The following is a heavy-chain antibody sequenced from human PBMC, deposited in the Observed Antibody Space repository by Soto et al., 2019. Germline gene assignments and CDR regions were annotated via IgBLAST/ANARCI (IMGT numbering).Heavy chain of an antibody. CDR2: ISYDGSNK. D-gene: IGHD6-13*01. CDR1: GFTFSSYA. J-gene: IGHJ6*02. V-gene: IGHV3-30-3*01. CDR3: ARDQFGSRKVSIYYYYGMDV. Sequence: GGSLRVSCAAAGFTFSSYAMHWVRQAPGKGLEWVAVISYDGSNKYYADSVKGRFTISRDNSKNTLYLQMNSLRAEGTAVYYCARDQFGSRKVSIYYYYGMDVWGQGTTVTVSS.